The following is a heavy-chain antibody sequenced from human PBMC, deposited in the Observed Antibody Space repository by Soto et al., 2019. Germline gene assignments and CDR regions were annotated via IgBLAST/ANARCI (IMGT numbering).Heavy chain of an antibody. V-gene: IGHV3-30*18. CDR1: GFTFSSYG. J-gene: IGHJ4*02. CDR2: ISYDGSNK. Sequence: GGSLRLSCAASGFTFSSYGMHWVRQAPGKGLEWVAVISYDGSNKYYADSVKGRFTNSRDNSKNTLYLQMNSLRAEDTAVYYCAKTYYYGSGSYSPWYFDYWGQGTLVTVSS. D-gene: IGHD3-10*01. CDR3: AKTYYYGSGSYSPWYFDY.